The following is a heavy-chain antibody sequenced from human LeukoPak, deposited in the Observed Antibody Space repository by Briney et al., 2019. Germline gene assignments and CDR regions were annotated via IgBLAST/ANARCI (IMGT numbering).Heavy chain of an antibody. J-gene: IGHJ5*02. CDR1: GYTFTSYD. CDR2: MNPNSGNT. Sequence: ASVKVSCKASGYTFTSYDINWVRQATGQGLEWMGWMNPNSGNTGYAQKFQGRVTMTRNTSISTAYMELSSLRSEDTAVYYCAKIIWFGESNWFDPWGQETLVTVSS. V-gene: IGHV1-8*01. CDR3: AKIIWFGESNWFDP. D-gene: IGHD3-10*01.